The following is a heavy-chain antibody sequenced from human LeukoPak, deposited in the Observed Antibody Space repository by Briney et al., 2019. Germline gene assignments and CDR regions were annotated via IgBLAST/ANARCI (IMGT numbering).Heavy chain of an antibody. J-gene: IGHJ5*02. V-gene: IGHV4-34*01. CDR2: INHSGST. CDR3: ARTNPYGDYGWFDP. CDR1: GGSFSGYY. D-gene: IGHD4-17*01. Sequence: PSETLSLTCAVYGGSFSGYYWSWIRQPPGKGLEWIGEINHSGSTNYNPSLKSRVTISVDTSKNQFSLKLSSVTPEDTAVYYCARTNPYGDYGWFDPWGQGTLVTVSS.